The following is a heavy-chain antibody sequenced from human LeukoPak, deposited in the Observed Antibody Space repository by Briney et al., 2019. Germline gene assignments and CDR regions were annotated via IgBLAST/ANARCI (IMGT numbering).Heavy chain of an antibody. CDR2: IYYSGST. CDR3: ARELLGYYDSSGYYPDASDI. D-gene: IGHD3-22*01. V-gene: IGHV4-59*01. CDR1: GGSISSYY. J-gene: IGHJ3*02. Sequence: PSETLSLTCTVSGGSISSYYWSWIRQPPGKGLEWIGYIYYSGSTNYNPSLKSRVTISVDTSKNQFSLKLSSVTAADTAVYYCARELLGYYDSSGYYPDASDIWGQGTMVTVSS.